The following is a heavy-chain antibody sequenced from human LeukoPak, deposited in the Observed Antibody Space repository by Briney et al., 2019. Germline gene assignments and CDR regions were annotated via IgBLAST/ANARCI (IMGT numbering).Heavy chain of an antibody. CDR3: AKGTEWTLDY. Sequence: GRSPRLSCAASGFSFSSYGMHWVRQAPGKGLEWVAVISYDGSNKYYADSVKGRFTISRDNSKNTLYLQMSSLRAEDTALYYCAKGTEWTLDYWGQGTLVTVSS. CDR1: GFSFSSYG. D-gene: IGHD3-3*01. CDR2: ISYDGSNK. V-gene: IGHV3-30*18. J-gene: IGHJ4*02.